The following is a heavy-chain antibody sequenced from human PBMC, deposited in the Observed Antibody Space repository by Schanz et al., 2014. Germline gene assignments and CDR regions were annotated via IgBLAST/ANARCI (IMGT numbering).Heavy chain of an antibody. V-gene: IGHV1-8*01. Sequence: QVQLVQSGAEVKKPGASVKVSCRASGYPFTSDDITWVRQAPGQGLEWMGWMNPNSGDTGYPRKFQDRVTMTADTSTSTAYMDLRSLRSDDTAVYYCARGGYSSGWYDRDIAHFDYWGQGTLVTVSA. CDR3: ARGGYSSGWYDRDIAHFDY. D-gene: IGHD6-19*01. CDR1: GYPFTSDD. CDR2: MNPNSGDT. J-gene: IGHJ4*02.